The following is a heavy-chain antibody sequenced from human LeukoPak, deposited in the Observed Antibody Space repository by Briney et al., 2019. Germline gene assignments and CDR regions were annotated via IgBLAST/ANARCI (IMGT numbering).Heavy chain of an antibody. Sequence: SETLSLTCTVSGGSISSYYWSWIRQPPGKGLEWIGYIYYSGSTNYNPSLKSRVTISVDTSKNQFSLKLSSVTAADTAVYYCARRHYYYGMDVWGQGTTVTVSS. CDR2: IYYSGST. CDR3: ARRHYYYGMDV. V-gene: IGHV4-59*08. CDR1: GGSISSYY. J-gene: IGHJ6*02.